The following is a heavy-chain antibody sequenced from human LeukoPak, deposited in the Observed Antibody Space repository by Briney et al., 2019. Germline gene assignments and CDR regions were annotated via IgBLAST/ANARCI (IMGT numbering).Heavy chain of an antibody. CDR1: GCTCTGYY. CDR2: INPNSGGT. CDR3: ARDRCSGGSCYSFDY. Sequence: EASVKVSCKASGCTCTGYYMHWVRQVPGQGLEWMGWINPNSGGTNYAQKFQGWVTMTRDTSISTAYMELSRLRSDDTAVYYCARDRCSGGSCYSFDYWGQGTLVTVSS. V-gene: IGHV1-2*04. D-gene: IGHD2-15*01. J-gene: IGHJ4*02.